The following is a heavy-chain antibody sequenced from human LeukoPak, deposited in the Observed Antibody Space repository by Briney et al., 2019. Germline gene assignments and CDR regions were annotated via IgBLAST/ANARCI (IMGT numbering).Heavy chain of an antibody. Sequence: SETLSLTCTVSGYSISSGYYWGWIRQPPGKGLEWIGSIYHSGSTYYNPSLKSRVTISVDTSKNQFSLKLSSVTAADTAVYYCARALGDPWGQGTLVTVSS. CDR2: IYHSGST. D-gene: IGHD3-16*01. J-gene: IGHJ5*02. CDR3: ARALGDP. CDR1: GYSISSGYY. V-gene: IGHV4-38-2*02.